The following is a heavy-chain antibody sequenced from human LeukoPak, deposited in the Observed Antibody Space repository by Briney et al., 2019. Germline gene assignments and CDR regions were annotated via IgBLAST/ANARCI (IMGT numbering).Heavy chain of an antibody. CDR2: IYCSGST. V-gene: IGHV4-59*01. CDR1: GFTFSSYE. J-gene: IGHJ6*03. D-gene: IGHD3-16*01. CDR3: ARIGGGRQDYYYYMDV. Sequence: GSLRLSCAASGFTFSSYEMNWVRQAPGKGLEWMRYIYCSGSTNYNPSLKSRVTISVDTSKNQFSLKLSSVTAADTAVYYCARIGGGRQDYYYYMDVWGKGTTVTVSS.